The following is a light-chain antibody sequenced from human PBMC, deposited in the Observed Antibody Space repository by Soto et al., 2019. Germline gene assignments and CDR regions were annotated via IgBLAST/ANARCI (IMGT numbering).Light chain of an antibody. V-gene: IGKV3-20*01. J-gene: IGKJ2*01. CDR2: DAS. CDR3: QQYGGSPPYT. CDR1: QSVSSY. Sequence: EIVLTQSPGTLSLSPGETATLSCRASQSVSSYLAWYQQKPGQAPRLLIYDASNRATGIPARFSGSGSGTDFTLIISRLEPEDFAVYYCQQYGGSPPYTFGQGTKVDIK.